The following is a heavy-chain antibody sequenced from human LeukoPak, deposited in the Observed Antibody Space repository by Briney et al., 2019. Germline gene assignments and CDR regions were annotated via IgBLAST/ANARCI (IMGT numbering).Heavy chain of an antibody. Sequence: PGGSLRLSCAASGFTFSSYSMSWVRQAPGKGLEWVSVIYSGGSTYYADSVKGRFTISRDNSKNTLYHQMNSLRAEDTAVYYCARVTAAKGFAYYYWGQGTLVTVSS. CDR3: ARVTAAKGFAYYY. CDR1: GFTFSSYS. CDR2: IYSGGST. J-gene: IGHJ4*02. V-gene: IGHV3-66*01. D-gene: IGHD2-2*01.